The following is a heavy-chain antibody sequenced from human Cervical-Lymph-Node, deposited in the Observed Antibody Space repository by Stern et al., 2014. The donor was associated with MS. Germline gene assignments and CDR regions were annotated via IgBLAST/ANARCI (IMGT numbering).Heavy chain of an antibody. D-gene: IGHD4-17*01. Sequence: VQLVQSGAEVKRPGSSVKVSCRASGRTFSSSALTWVRQAPGHGPEWMGWIIPLVASTNDAQRFQGGATITADESTSSAYMELSSLRFDDTAVYYCATDASTTVTPSLWDAFDVWGQGTMVTVSS. CDR1: GRTFSSSA. J-gene: IGHJ3*01. CDR3: ATDASTTVTPSLWDAFDV. V-gene: IGHV1-69*01. CDR2: IIPLVAST.